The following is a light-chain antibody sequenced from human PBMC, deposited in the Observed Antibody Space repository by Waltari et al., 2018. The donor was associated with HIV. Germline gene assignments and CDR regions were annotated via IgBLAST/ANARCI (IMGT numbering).Light chain of an antibody. CDR3: MQALEIPLT. J-gene: IGKJ4*01. Sequence: DIVMTQPPFFLPVSPGEPASISCRSSQSLLHNNGYNYLNWYMQRPGQSPQPLIYLASHRASGVPDRFSGSGSGTDFTLHIKKVEADDVGLYFCMQALEIPLTFGGGTKVEIK. CDR2: LAS. CDR1: QSLLHNNGYNY. V-gene: IGKV2-28*01.